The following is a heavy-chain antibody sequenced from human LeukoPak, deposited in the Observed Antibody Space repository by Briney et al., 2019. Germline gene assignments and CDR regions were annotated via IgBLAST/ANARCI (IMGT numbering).Heavy chain of an antibody. CDR2: IIPIFGTA. Sequence: PEASVKVSCKASGGTFSSYAISWVRQAPGQGLEWMGGIIPIFGTANYAQKFQGRVTITADESTSTAYMELSSLRSEDTAVYYCARELVSDTAMVYPLDYWGQGTLVTVSS. CDR3: ARELVSDTAMVYPLDY. J-gene: IGHJ4*02. D-gene: IGHD5-18*01. V-gene: IGHV1-69*13. CDR1: GGTFSSYA.